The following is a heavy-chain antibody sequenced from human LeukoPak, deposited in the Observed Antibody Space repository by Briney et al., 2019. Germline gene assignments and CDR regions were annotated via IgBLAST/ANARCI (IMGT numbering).Heavy chain of an antibody. V-gene: IGHV3-48*01. J-gene: IGHJ4*02. CDR1: GFTLSTYW. CDR3: AKAGTIFGVVTIYFDY. CDR2: ISSGSSNK. Sequence: GGSLRLSCAASGFTLSTYWMSGVRQAPGKGLEWVSYISSGSSNKYYADSVKGRFTISRDNSKNTLYLQMNSLRGEDTAVYYCAKAGTIFGVVTIYFDYWGQRTLVTVSP. D-gene: IGHD3-3*01.